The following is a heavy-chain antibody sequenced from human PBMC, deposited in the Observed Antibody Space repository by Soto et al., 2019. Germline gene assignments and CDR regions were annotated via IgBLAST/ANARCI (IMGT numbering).Heavy chain of an antibody. Sequence: GGSLRLSCAASGFTFSTYAMNWVRQAPGKGLEWVSLIFSSGGSTYYADSVKGRFTISRDNSKNTLYLQMNSLRADDTAVYYCAKAEGSSYGTEYSQHWGQGTLVTVSS. D-gene: IGHD6-13*01. J-gene: IGHJ1*01. CDR3: AKAEGSSYGTEYSQH. CDR2: IFSSGGST. V-gene: IGHV3-23*01. CDR1: GFTFSTYA.